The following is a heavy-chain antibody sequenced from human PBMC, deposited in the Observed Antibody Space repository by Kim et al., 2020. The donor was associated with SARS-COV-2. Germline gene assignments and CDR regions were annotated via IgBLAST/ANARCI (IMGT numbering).Heavy chain of an antibody. D-gene: IGHD3-10*01. CDR2: INPNSGGT. V-gene: IGHV1-2*06. Sequence: ASVKVSCKASGYTFTGYYMHWVRQAPGQGLEWMGRINPNSGGTNYAQKFQGRVTMTRDTSISTAYMELSRLRSDDTAVYYCARDKTLLWFRELPNWFDPWGQGTLVTVSS. J-gene: IGHJ5*02. CDR1: GYTFTGYY. CDR3: ARDKTLLWFRELPNWFDP.